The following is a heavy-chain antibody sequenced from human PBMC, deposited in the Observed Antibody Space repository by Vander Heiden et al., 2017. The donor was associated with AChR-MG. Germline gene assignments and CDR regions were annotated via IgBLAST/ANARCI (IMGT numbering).Heavy chain of an antibody. Sequence: EVQLLESGGGLVQPGGSLRLSCAASGFTFSSYAMSWVRQAPGKGLEWVSAISGSGGSTYYADSVKGRFTISRDNSKNTLYLQMNSLRAEDTAVYYCAKDLLRGSTVTTFYFDYWGQGTLVTVSS. V-gene: IGHV3-23*01. CDR3: AKDLLRGSTVTTFYFDY. CDR1: GFTFSSYA. J-gene: IGHJ4*02. CDR2: ISGSGGST. D-gene: IGHD4-17*01.